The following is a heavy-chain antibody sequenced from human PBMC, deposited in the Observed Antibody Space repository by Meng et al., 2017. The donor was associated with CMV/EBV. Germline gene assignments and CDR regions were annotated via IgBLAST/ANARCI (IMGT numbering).Heavy chain of an antibody. Sequence: GESLKISCAASGFTFSSYSTNWVRQAPGKGLEWVSSISSSSSYIYYADSVKGRFTISRDNAKNSLYLQMNSLRAEDTAVYYCAREFSDFWSGYNYFDYWGQGTLVTVSS. CDR3: AREFSDFWSGYNYFDY. V-gene: IGHV3-21*01. CDR2: ISSSSSYI. J-gene: IGHJ4*02. D-gene: IGHD3-3*01. CDR1: GFTFSSYS.